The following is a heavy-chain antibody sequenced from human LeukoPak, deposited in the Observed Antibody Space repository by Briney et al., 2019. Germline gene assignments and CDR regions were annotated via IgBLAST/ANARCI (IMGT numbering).Heavy chain of an antibody. V-gene: IGHV3-9*01. CDR1: GFTFDDYA. Sequence: GGSLRLSCAASGFTFDDYAMHWVRQPPGKGLEWVSGISLNSGSMGYADFVKGRFTISRDNAKNSLYLQMNSLRAEDTALYYCAKDMGSCCSGGSCYPAFDIWGQGTMVTVSS. CDR3: AKDMGSCCSGGSCYPAFDI. CDR2: ISLNSGSM. D-gene: IGHD2-15*01. J-gene: IGHJ3*02.